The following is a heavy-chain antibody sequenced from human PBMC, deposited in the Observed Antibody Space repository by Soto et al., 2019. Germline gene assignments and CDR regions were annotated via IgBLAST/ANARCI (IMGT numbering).Heavy chain of an antibody. V-gene: IGHV4-30-4*01. D-gene: IGHD6-13*01. CDR2: IYYTGST. Sequence: QVQLQESGPGLVKPSQTLSLTCTVSGGSISTDDHYWSWIRQPPGKGLEWIGYIYYTGSTHYNPSLKSRLFTSRDTAKNQFSLQLTSVTAADTAVYYCASLRSRWNIDYWGQGTLVTVSS. J-gene: IGHJ4*02. CDR1: GGSISTDDHY. CDR3: ASLRSRWNIDY.